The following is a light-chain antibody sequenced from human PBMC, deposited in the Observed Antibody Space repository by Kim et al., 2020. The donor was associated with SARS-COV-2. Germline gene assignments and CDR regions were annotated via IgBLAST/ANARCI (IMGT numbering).Light chain of an antibody. J-gene: IGKJ4*01. CDR2: KVS. CDR1: QSLVFSDGKTY. V-gene: IGKV2-30*01. Sequence: DVIMTQSPPSLPVTLGQPASISCRSSQSLVFSDGKTYLNWFHQRPGQSPRRLIYKVSNRDSGVPDRFSGSGSGTDFTLKISGVEADDVGVYYCMYGTHWPPSFTFGGGTKVDIK. CDR3: MYGTHWPPSFT.